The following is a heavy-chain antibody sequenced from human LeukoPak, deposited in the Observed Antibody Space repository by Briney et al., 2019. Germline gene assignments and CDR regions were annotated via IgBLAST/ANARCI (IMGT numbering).Heavy chain of an antibody. Sequence: QTGGSLRLSCAASGLTFRTYSMNWVRQAPGKGLEWVSYISSGGSTIYYADSVKGRFTVSRDNAKNSLYLQMNRLRAEDTAVYYCAVRGYYHDAMVFDIWGQGTVVTVSS. CDR1: GLTFRTYS. J-gene: IGHJ3*02. CDR2: ISSGGSTI. CDR3: AVRGYYHDAMVFDI. V-gene: IGHV3-48*04. D-gene: IGHD3-22*01.